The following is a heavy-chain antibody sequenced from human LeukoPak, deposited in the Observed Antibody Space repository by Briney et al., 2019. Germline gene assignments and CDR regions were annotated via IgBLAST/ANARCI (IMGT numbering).Heavy chain of an antibody. Sequence: SETLSLTCTVSGGSISSNNYYWGWIRQPPGKGLEWIGSIYYSGSTYYNPSLKSRVTISVDTSKNQFSLKLNSVTAADTAVYCCASQLDFWSGSSIRNWFDPWGQGTLVTVSS. CDR2: IYYSGST. V-gene: IGHV4-39*01. CDR3: ASQLDFWSGSSIRNWFDP. CDR1: GGSISSNNYY. D-gene: IGHD3-3*01. J-gene: IGHJ5*02.